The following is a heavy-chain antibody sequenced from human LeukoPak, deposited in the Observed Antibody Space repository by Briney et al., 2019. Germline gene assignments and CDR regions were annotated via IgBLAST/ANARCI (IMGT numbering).Heavy chain of an antibody. CDR3: AKDGRYSSGWNWFDP. J-gene: IGHJ5*02. CDR1: GFTFDDYA. D-gene: IGHD6-19*01. CDR2: ISWNSGSI. Sequence: GGSLRLSCAASGFTFDDYAMHWVRQAPGKGLEWVSGISWNSGSIGYANSVKGRFTISRDNAKNSLYLQMNSLRAEDTALYYCAKDGRYSSGWNWFDPWGQGTLVTVSS. V-gene: IGHV3-9*01.